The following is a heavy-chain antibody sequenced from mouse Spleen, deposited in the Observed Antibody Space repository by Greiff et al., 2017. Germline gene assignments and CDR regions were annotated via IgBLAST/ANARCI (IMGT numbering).Heavy chain of an antibody. CDR3: TRGGWLLSSGLYAMDY. J-gene: IGHJ4*01. V-gene: IGHV1-15*01. Sequence: VQLQQSGAELVRPGASVTLSCKASGYTFTDYEMHWVKQTPVHGLEWIGAIDPETGGTAYNQKFKGKAILTADKSSSTAYMELRSLTSEDSAVYYCTRGGWLLSSGLYAMDYWGQGTSVTVSS. D-gene: IGHD2-3*01. CDR1: GYTFTDYE. CDR2: IDPETGGT.